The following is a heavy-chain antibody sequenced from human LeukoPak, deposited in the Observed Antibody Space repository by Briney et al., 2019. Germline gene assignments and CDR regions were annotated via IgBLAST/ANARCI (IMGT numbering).Heavy chain of an antibody. J-gene: IGHJ4*02. CDR2: ISAYNGNT. D-gene: IGHD3-9*01. V-gene: IGHV1-18*01. CDR3: ARAYYDILTGYLPIDY. Sequence: ASVKVSCKASGYTFTSYGISWVRQAPGQGLEWMGWISAYNGNTNYAQKLQGRVTMTTDTFTSTAYMELRSLRSDDTAVYYCARAYYDILTGYLPIDYWGQGTLVTVSS. CDR1: GYTFTSYG.